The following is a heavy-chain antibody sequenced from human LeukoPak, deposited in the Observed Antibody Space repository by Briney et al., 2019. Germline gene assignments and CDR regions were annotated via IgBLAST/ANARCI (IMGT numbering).Heavy chain of an antibody. CDR3: ARGLVATIRNWFDP. CDR2: IYYSGST. V-gene: IGHV4-30-4*01. D-gene: IGHD5-12*01. Sequence: SQTLSLTCTVSGGSISSGDYYWSWIRQPPGKGLGWIGYIYYSGSTYYNPSLKSRVTISVDTSKNQFSLKLSSVTAADTAVYYCARGLVATIRNWFDPWGQGTLVTVSS. CDR1: GGSISSGDYY. J-gene: IGHJ5*01.